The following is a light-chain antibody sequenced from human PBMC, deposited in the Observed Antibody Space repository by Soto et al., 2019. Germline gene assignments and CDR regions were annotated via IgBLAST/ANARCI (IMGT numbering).Light chain of an antibody. CDR2: GAS. J-gene: IGKJ1*01. Sequence: IVLAQSPGTLSLSPGERATLSFRASQSVSNNYLAWYQQKPGQAPRLLIYGASNRATGIPDRFSGSGSGTDFTLTIGRLEPEDFAVYYCQQYGSSGTFGQGTKVDIK. V-gene: IGKV3-20*01. CDR1: QSVSNNY. CDR3: QQYGSSGT.